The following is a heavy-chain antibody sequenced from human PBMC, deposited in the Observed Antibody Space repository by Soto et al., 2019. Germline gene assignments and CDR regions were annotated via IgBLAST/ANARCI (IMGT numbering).Heavy chain of an antibody. J-gene: IGHJ4*02. CDR1: GFVFSSYG. CDR3: AKDTYYYDSSGYYVFDY. Sequence: QVQLVESGGGVVQPGRSLRLSCAASGFVFSSYGIHWVRQAPGKGLEWVAGISYDGRNRYYTDSVKGRFTIFRDNSMNTLYLQMNSLRAEDTAVYYCAKDTYYYDSSGYYVFDYWGQGTLVTVSS. D-gene: IGHD3-22*01. V-gene: IGHV3-30*18. CDR2: ISYDGRNR.